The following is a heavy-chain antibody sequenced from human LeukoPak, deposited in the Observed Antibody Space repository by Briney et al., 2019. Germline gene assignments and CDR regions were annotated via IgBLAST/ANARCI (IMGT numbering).Heavy chain of an antibody. D-gene: IGHD6-6*01. J-gene: IGHJ4*02. Sequence: GESLKISFKGSGYSFTSYWIGWVRQMPGKGLEWMEIIYPGDSDTRYSPSFQGQVTISADKSISTAYLQWSSLKASDTAMYYCARHSVITSRIAARILDYWGQGTLVTVSS. CDR1: GYSFTSYW. CDR3: ARHSVITSRIAARILDY. V-gene: IGHV5-51*01. CDR2: IYPGDSDT.